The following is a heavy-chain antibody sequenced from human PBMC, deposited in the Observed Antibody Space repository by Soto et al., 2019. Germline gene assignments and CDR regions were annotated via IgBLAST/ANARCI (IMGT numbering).Heavy chain of an antibody. J-gene: IGHJ5*02. CDR1: GGSITGSSYH. CDR3: VADWGSSSRFDP. V-gene: IGHV4-39*01. CDR2: IYYTGST. Sequence: PSETLSLTSTVSGGSITGSSYHWGWIRQTTGKGLEWIGTIYYTGSTSYNPSLKSRVTMSVDTSKNQFSLKLNSVTAADTAVYYCVADWGSSSRFDPWGQGSLVTVSS. D-gene: IGHD6-6*01.